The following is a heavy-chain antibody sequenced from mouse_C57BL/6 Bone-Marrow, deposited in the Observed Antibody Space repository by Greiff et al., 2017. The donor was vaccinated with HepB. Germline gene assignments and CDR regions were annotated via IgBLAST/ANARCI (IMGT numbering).Heavy chain of an antibody. CDR3: ARDPSSYGY. CDR1: GFTFSSYA. D-gene: IGHD1-1*01. CDR2: ISDGGSYT. V-gene: IGHV5-4*01. Sequence: EVQLVESGGGLVKPGGSLKLSCAASGFTFSSYAMSWVRQTPEKRLEWVATISDGGSYTYYPDNVKGRFTISRDNAKNNLYLQMSHLKSEDTAMYYCARDPSSYGYWGQGTTLTVSS. J-gene: IGHJ2*01.